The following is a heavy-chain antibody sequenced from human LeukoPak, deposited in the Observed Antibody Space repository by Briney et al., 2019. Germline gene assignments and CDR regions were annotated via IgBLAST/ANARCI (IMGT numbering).Heavy chain of an antibody. J-gene: IGHJ4*02. CDR3: ARRPRYCSSTSCYDY. V-gene: IGHV1-3*03. CDR2: INAGNGNT. Sequence: ASVKVSCKASGYTFTSYGISWVRQAPGQRLEWMGWINAGNGNTKYSQEFQGRVTITRDTSASTAYMELSSLRSEDMAVYYCARRPRYCSSTSCYDYWGQGTLVTVSS. CDR1: GYTFTSYG. D-gene: IGHD2-2*01.